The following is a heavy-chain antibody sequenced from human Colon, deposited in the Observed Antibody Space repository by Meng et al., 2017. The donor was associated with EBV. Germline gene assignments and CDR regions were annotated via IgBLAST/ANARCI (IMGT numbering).Heavy chain of an antibody. Sequence: GPCLVNLSETLSLPRAGFGGPMSSVYWWPWVRQSPGKGLEWIGEIYHSGSTNYNPSLKSRVTISVDKSKNQFSLKLTSVTAADTAVYYCARGGYYSFDYWGQRTLVTVSS. V-gene: IGHV4-4*02. D-gene: IGHD5-18*01. CDR3: ARGGYYSFDY. CDR1: GGPMSSVYW. CDR2: IYHSGST. J-gene: IGHJ4*02.